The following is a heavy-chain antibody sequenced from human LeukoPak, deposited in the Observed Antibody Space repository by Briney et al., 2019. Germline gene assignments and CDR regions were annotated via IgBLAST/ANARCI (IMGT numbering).Heavy chain of an antibody. V-gene: IGHV4-34*01. CDR2: INHSGST. Sequence: SETLSLTCAVHGGSFSGYYWSWIRQPPGKGLEWIGEINHSGSTNYNPSLKSRVTISVDTSKNQFSLKLSSVTAADTAVYYCARGNRDGYNLNYWGQGTLVTVSS. J-gene: IGHJ4*02. CDR1: GGSFSGYY. CDR3: ARGNRDGYNLNY. D-gene: IGHD5-24*01.